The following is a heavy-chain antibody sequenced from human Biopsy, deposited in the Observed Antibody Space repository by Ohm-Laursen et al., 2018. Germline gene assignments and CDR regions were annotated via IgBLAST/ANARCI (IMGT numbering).Heavy chain of an antibody. J-gene: IGHJ4*02. CDR3: ARGPRGLVVITTTALYFDY. V-gene: IGHV1-46*01. CDR1: GYTFTSYY. D-gene: IGHD3-22*01. CDR2: INPNNDNT. Sequence: ASVKASCKASGYTFTSYYLHWVRQAPGQGLEWMGRINPNNDNTAYAQKFQGRITMTKDTSTSTVYMDMSSLTFDDSAVYYCARGPRGLVVITTTALYFDYWGQGNLATVSS.